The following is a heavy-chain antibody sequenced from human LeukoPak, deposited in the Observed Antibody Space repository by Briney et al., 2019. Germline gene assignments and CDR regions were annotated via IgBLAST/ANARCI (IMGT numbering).Heavy chain of an antibody. CDR3: AKDPSEDWNLDY. Sequence: GGCLRLSCAASGFTFSSYAMAWVRQAPGKGLEWVSAITGSGGSTYYADSVKGRFTISRDNSKNTLYLQMNSLRAEDTAVYYCAKDPSEDWNLDYWGQGTLVTVSS. V-gene: IGHV3-23*01. CDR1: GFTFSSYA. D-gene: IGHD1-1*01. J-gene: IGHJ4*02. CDR2: ITGSGGST.